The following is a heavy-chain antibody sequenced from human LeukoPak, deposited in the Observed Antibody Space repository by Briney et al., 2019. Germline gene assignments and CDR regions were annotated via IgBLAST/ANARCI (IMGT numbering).Heavy chain of an antibody. D-gene: IGHD3-22*01. J-gene: IGHJ3*02. CDR2: IYHSGST. Sequence: SETLSLTCAVSGGSISSSNWWSWVRQPPGKGLEWIGEIYHSGSTNYNPSLKSRVTISVDKSKNQFSLKLSSVTAADTAVYYCAGVKDYDSRSAQMDAFDIWGQGTMVTVSS. CDR1: GGSISSSNW. CDR3: AGVKDYDSRSAQMDAFDI. V-gene: IGHV4-4*02.